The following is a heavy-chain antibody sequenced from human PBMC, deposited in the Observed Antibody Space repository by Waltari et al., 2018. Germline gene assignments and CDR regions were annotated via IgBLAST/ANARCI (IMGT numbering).Heavy chain of an antibody. J-gene: IGHJ5*02. Sequence: QVQLVQSEAEVTKPGASVTVSCKASGYTFTSYDPNWVRQAAGQGLEWMGGMTPNSGNTGYAQKFQGRVTMTRNTSITTAYMELSSLTSEDTAVYYCARGTRSFDPWGQGTLVTVSS. CDR3: ARGTRSFDP. D-gene: IGHD2-2*01. CDR2: MTPNSGNT. CDR1: GYTFTSYD. V-gene: IGHV1-8*01.